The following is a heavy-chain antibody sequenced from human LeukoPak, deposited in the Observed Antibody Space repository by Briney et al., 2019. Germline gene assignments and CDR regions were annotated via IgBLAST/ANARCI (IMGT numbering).Heavy chain of an antibody. J-gene: IGHJ6*02. Sequence: GGSLRLSCAASGFTFSGSTMHWVRQASGKGLEWVGRIRSKANNYATAYATSVKGRLTLSRDDSKNTAYLQMNSLKTEDTAGYYCIRGAASGSYYGFDVWGQGATVTVSS. D-gene: IGHD1-26*01. V-gene: IGHV3-73*01. CDR1: GFTFSGST. CDR3: IRGAASGSYYGFDV. CDR2: IRSKANNYAT.